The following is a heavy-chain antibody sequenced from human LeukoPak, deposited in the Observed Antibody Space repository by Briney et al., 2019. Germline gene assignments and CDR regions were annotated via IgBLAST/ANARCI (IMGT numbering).Heavy chain of an antibody. CDR1: GFTLSSYS. CDR2: ISSSSSTI. CDR3: ASRLPDYGGI. V-gene: IGHV3-48*01. D-gene: IGHD4-23*01. Sequence: GGSLRLSCATSGFTLSSYSMNWVRQAPGKGLEWVSYISSSSSTIYYADSVKGRFTISRDNAKNSLYLQMNSLRAEDTAVYYCASRLPDYGGIWGQGTMVTVSS. J-gene: IGHJ3*02.